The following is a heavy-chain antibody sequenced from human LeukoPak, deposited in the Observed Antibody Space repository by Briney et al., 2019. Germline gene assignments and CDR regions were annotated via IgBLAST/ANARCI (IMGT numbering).Heavy chain of an antibody. V-gene: IGHV3-30*03. CDR3: ARDEKFNWFDP. CDR1: GFTFSSYG. Sequence: GRSLRLSCAASGFTFSSYGMHWVRQAPGKGLEWVAVISYDGSNKYYADSVKGRFTISRDNSKNTLYLQMNSLRAEDTAVYYCARDEKFNWFDPWGQGTLVTVSS. J-gene: IGHJ5*02. CDR2: ISYDGSNK.